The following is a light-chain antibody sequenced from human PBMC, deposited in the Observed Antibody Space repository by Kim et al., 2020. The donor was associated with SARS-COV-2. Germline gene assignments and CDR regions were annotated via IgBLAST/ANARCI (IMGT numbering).Light chain of an antibody. CDR2: VVK. CDR3: SSYAGCNNYVI. CDR1: TPDVDGSHY. Sequence: FGMGTTPDVDGSHYVAWYQQHQGKAPKLLIHVVKRRHSGVPDRFAGSKSGKPASLTVAGGQAEDEADYDCSSYAGCNNYVIFGGGTQLTVL. J-gene: IGLJ2*01. V-gene: IGLV2-8*01.